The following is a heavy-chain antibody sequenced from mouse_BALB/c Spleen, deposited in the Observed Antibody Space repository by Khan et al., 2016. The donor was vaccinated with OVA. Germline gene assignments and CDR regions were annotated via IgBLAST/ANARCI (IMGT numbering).Heavy chain of an antibody. CDR1: GFTFSSYS. V-gene: IGHV5-6*01. J-gene: IGHJ3*01. D-gene: IGHD4-1*01. Sequence: EVELVESGGDLVKPGGSLKLSCAASGFTFSSYSMSWVRQTPDKRLEWVTTISSVGDYTYYPDSVKGRFTITRDNAKNTPYLQMSSLKSEDTAMYYCASQLTGSFVYWGQGTLVTVSA. CDR2: ISSVGDYT. CDR3: ASQLTGSFVY.